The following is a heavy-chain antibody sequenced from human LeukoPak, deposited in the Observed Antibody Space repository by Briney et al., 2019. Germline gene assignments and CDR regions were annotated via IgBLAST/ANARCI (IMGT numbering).Heavy chain of an antibody. D-gene: IGHD3-9*01. Sequence: SETLSLTCTVSGGSINSSSYYWGWIRQPPGKGLEWIGSIYYSGSTYYNPSLKSRVTISVDTSKNQFSLKLSSVTAADTAVYYCASPYYDILTGYPNDAFDIWGQGTMVTVSS. CDR3: ASPYYDILTGYPNDAFDI. CDR1: GGSINSSSYY. J-gene: IGHJ3*02. CDR2: IYYSGST. V-gene: IGHV4-39*01.